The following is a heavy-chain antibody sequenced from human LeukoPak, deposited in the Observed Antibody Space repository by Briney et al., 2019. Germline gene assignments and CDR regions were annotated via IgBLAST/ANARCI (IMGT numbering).Heavy chain of an antibody. CDR1: GFTFSSYS. J-gene: IGHJ4*02. CDR2: ISGSGGST. V-gene: IGHV3-23*01. D-gene: IGHD2-15*01. Sequence: GGSLRLSCAASGFTFSSYSMSWVRQAPGKGLEWVSAISGSGGSTYYADSVKGRFTISRDNSKNTLYLQMNSLRAEDTAVYYCAKDSVVVVAASDYWGQGTLVTVSS. CDR3: AKDSVVVVAASDY.